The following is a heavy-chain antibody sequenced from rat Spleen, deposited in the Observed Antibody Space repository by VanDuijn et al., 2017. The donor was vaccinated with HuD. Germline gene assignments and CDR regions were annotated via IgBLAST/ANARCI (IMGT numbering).Heavy chain of an antibody. D-gene: IGHD1-2*01. V-gene: IGHV2-13*01. J-gene: IGHJ2*01. Sequence: QVQLKESGPGLVQPSQTLSLNCTVSGFSLISYAVNWVRQSPGQGLEWMGGIWGDGSTNYNSALKSRLSISRDTSKSQVFLKMNSLQTEDTAIYFCARSDFSSPYYFDYWGQGVMVTVSS. CDR1: GFSLISYA. CDR2: IWGDGST. CDR3: ARSDFSSPYYFDY.